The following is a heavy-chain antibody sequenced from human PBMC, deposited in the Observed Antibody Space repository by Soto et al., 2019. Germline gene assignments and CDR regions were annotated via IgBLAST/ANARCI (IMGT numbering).Heavy chain of an antibody. J-gene: IGHJ6*02. V-gene: IGHV1-2*04. CDR1: GYTFTGYY. CDR2: INPNSGGT. Sequence: AASVKVSCKASGYTFTGYYMHWVRQAPGQGLEWMGWINPNSGGTNYAQKFQGWVTMTRDTSISTAYMELSRLRSDDTAVYYCARVRPAAGSLDYYYGMDVWGQGTTVTVSS. D-gene: IGHD6-13*01. CDR3: ARVRPAAGSLDYYYGMDV.